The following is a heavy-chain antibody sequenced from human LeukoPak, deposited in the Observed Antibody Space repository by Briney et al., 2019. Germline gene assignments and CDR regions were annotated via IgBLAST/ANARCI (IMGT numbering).Heavy chain of an antibody. D-gene: IGHD6-6*01. CDR1: GFTFSDYY. Sequence: GGSLRLSCAASGFTFSDYYMSWIRQAPGKGLERVSYISSSGSTIYYADSVKGRFTISRDNAKNSLYLQMNSLRAEDTAVYYCAREPVDSSSFRTSDYWGQGTLVTVSS. CDR2: ISSSGSTI. CDR3: AREPVDSSSFRTSDY. V-gene: IGHV3-11*01. J-gene: IGHJ4*02.